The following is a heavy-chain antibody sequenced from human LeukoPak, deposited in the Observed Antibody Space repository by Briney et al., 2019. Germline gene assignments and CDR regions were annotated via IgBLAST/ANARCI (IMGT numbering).Heavy chain of an antibody. CDR1: GFTFSNAW. CDR3: TTVLMVYAIHVDAFDI. J-gene: IGHJ3*02. Sequence: GGSLRLSCAASGFTFSNAWMSWVRQAPGKGLEWVGRIKSKTDGGTTDYAAPVKGRFTISRDDSKNTLYLQMNSLKTEDTAVYYCTTVLMVYAIHVDAFDIWGQGTMVTVSS. V-gene: IGHV3-15*01. D-gene: IGHD2-8*01. CDR2: IKSKTDGGTT.